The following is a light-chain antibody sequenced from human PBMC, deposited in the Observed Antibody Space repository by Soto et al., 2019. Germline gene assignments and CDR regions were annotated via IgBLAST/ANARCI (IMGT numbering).Light chain of an antibody. CDR1: QGISSY. Sequence: DVQLPQSPSFLSASVGDRVTITCRASQGISSYLAWYQQKPGKAPKLLIYAASTLQSGVPSRFSGSGSGTEFTLTISSLQPEDFATYYCQQLNSYHITFGQGTRLEIK. J-gene: IGKJ5*01. CDR2: AAS. CDR3: QQLNSYHIT. V-gene: IGKV1-9*01.